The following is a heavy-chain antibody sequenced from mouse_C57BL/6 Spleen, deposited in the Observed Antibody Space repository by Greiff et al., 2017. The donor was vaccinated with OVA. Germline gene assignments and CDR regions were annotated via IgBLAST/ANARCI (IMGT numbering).Heavy chain of an antibody. D-gene: IGHD1-1*01. CDR2: IDPENGDT. V-gene: IGHV14-4*01. Sequence: VQLQQSGAELVRPRASVKLSCTASGFNIKDDYMHWVKQRPEQGLEWIGWIDPENGDTEYASKFQGKATITADTSSNTAYLQLSSLTSEDTAVYYCTTPPNYGSSFYAMDYWGQGTSVTVSS. J-gene: IGHJ4*01. CDR3: TTPPNYGSSFYAMDY. CDR1: GFNIKDDY.